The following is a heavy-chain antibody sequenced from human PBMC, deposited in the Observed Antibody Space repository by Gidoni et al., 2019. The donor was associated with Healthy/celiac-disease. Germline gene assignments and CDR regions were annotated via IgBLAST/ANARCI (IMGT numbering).Heavy chain of an antibody. CDR2: IYSGGST. CDR1: GFTVSSNY. Sequence: EVQLVESGGGLVQPGGSLRLSCPASGFTVSSNYMSWFRQAPGKGLEWVSVIYSGGSTYYADSVKGRFTISRDNSKNTLYLQMNSLRAEDTAVYYCASSPHPGRYYDSSGYSNYYYYYGMDVWGQGTTVTVSS. CDR3: ASSPHPGRYYDSSGYSNYYYYYGMDV. J-gene: IGHJ6*02. V-gene: IGHV3-66*01. D-gene: IGHD3-22*01.